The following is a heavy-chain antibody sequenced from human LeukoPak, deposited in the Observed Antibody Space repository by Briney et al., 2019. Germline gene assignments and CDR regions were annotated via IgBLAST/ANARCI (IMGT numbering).Heavy chain of an antibody. CDR3: ARAGRRGYSYGRNDAFDI. CDR1: GGTFSSYA. CDR2: IIPIFGTA. V-gene: IGHV1-69*13. J-gene: IGHJ3*02. D-gene: IGHD5-18*01. Sequence: GASVKVSCKASGGTFSSYAISWVRQAPGQGLEWMGGIIPIFGTANYAQKFQGRVTITADESTSTAYMELSSRRSEDTAVYYCARAGRRGYSYGRNDAFDIWGQGTMVTVSS.